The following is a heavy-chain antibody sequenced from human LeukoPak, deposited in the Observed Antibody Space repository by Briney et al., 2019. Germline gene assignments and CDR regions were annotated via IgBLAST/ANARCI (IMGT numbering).Heavy chain of an antibody. CDR2: IYYSGST. D-gene: IGHD1-26*01. Sequence: PSETLSLTCTVPGGSISSYYWSWIRQPPGKGLEWIGYIYYSGSTNYNPSLKSRVTISVDTSKNQFSLKLSSVTAADTAVYYCARVGWELVYNWFDPWGQGTLVTVSS. CDR3: ARVGWELVYNWFDP. V-gene: IGHV4-59*01. CDR1: GGSISSYY. J-gene: IGHJ5*02.